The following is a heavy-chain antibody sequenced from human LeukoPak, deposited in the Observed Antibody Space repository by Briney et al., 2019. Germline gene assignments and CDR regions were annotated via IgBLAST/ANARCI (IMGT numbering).Heavy chain of an antibody. CDR1: GFTFSSYT. CDR2: ISYDGSNK. Sequence: GGSLRLSCAASGFTFSSYTMHWVRQAPGRGLEWVAFISYDGSNKYYPDSVKGRFTISRDNSKNTLYLQMNSLRADDTAVYYCARDHSSCSGGSCYLDYWGQGTLVTVSS. V-gene: IGHV3-30-3*01. CDR3: ARDHSSCSGGSCYLDY. D-gene: IGHD2-15*01. J-gene: IGHJ4*02.